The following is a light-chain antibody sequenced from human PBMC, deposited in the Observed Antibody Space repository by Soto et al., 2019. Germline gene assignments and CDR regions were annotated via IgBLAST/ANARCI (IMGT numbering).Light chain of an antibody. CDR3: QQYNNFWT. CDR2: DVS. J-gene: IGKJ1*01. V-gene: IGKV1-5*01. Sequence: IQITQSPSTLSASVGDGVVITCRASQSITTWLAWYQQKPGKAPKLLIYDVSTLESGVPSRLSGSGSGTEFTLPIRSLKPDDCATYYCQQYNNFWTFGQGTQVDIK. CDR1: QSITTW.